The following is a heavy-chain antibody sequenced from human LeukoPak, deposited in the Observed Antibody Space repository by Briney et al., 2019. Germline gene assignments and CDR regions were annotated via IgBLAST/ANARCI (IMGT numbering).Heavy chain of an antibody. CDR1: GVTFSDYA. V-gene: IGHV3-43*02. CDR3: AKAEGWAAAGSSRDD. Sequence: GGSLRLSCAVSGVTFSDYAMHWVRQAPGKGLEWVSLISGDGGSTYYADSVKGRFTISRDNSKNSLYLQMNSLRTEDTALYYCAKAEGWAAAGSSRDDRGPRTLVTVSS. D-gene: IGHD6-13*01. CDR2: ISGDGGST. J-gene: IGHJ4*02.